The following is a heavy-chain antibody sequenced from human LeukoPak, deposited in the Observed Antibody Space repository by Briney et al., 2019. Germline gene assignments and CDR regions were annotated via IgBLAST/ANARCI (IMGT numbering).Heavy chain of an antibody. J-gene: IGHJ4*02. CDR1: GFTFSGYA. CDR2: ISGSGGST. D-gene: IGHD2-8*01. CDR3: AKGYCSNGVCYPDY. Sequence: GGSLRLSCAASGFTFSGYAMSWVRQAPGKGLEWVSAISGSGGSTYYADSVKGRFTISRDNSMNTLYLQMSSLRAEDTAVYYCAKGYCSNGVCYPDYWGQGTLVTVSS. V-gene: IGHV3-23*01.